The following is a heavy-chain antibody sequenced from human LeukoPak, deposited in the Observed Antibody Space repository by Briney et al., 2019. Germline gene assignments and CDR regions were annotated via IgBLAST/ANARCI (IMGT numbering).Heavy chain of an antibody. Sequence: GGSLRLSCVGSGFTFSGYWMNWIRQAPGKGPEWVGNINQDGNEKYYVDSVKGRFAISRDNAKSSLFLQLAGLRAEDTAVYYCARGRDSGRYFDYWGQGTLVTVSS. D-gene: IGHD1-26*01. V-gene: IGHV3-7*01. CDR3: ARGRDSGRYFDY. CDR2: INQDGNEK. J-gene: IGHJ4*02. CDR1: GFTFSGYW.